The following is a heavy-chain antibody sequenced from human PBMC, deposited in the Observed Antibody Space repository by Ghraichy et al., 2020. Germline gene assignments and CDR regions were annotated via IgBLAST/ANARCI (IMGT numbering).Heavy chain of an antibody. J-gene: IGHJ4*02. CDR2: IKSKSDGGTT. Sequence: GESLNISCAASGFIFDNAWMTWVRQAPGKGLEWVGRIKSKSDGGTTDYAGTVKDRFTISRDDSKNTVYLQMSSLKTEDTAVYYCTTGRVLTGYSYDWGQGTLVTVSS. V-gene: IGHV3-15*01. CDR3: TTGRVLTGYSYD. CDR1: GFIFDNAW. D-gene: IGHD3-9*01.